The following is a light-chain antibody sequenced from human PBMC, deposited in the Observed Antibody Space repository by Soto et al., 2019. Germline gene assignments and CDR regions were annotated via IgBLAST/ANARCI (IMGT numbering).Light chain of an antibody. J-gene: IGKJ3*01. CDR3: QQLNYYPLT. CDR1: QDTTSY. V-gene: IGKV1-9*01. CDR2: GAS. Sequence: DIQLTQSPSFLSASVGDRVTITCRASQDTTSYFAWYQQKPGKAPKLLIYGASTLQSGVPSRFSGSGSGTEFTLTLSNLQPEDFATYSCQQLNYYPLTFGPGTTLDIK.